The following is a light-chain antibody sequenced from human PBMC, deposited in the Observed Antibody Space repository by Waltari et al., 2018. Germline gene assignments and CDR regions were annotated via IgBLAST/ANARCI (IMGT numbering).Light chain of an antibody. CDR3: QVWDSSSDR. V-gene: IGLV3-21*04. CDR2: YDS. Sequence: SYVLPQPPSVSVAPGKTARITCGGNNIGSKSVHWYQQKPGQAPVLVIYYDSDWPSGIPERFSGSNSWNTATLTISRVEAGDEADYYCQVWDSSSDRFGGGTKLTVL. J-gene: IGLJ2*01. CDR1: NIGSKS.